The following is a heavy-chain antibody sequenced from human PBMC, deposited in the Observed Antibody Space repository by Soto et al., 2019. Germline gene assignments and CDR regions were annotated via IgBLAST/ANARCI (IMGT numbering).Heavy chain of an antibody. CDR1: GFTLSGYA. CDR2: ISSNGVGT. J-gene: IGHJ6*03. Sequence: EVQLAESGGGLAQPGGSLRLSCAASGFTLSGYAMDWVRQAPGKGLEYVSGISSNGVGTYYANSVQGRFTIFRDNSKNTVSLQMGSLRLEDMAVYYCARRARTDFYYMDVWGKGTTVTVSS. D-gene: IGHD6-6*01. V-gene: IGHV3-64*01. CDR3: ARRARTDFYYMDV.